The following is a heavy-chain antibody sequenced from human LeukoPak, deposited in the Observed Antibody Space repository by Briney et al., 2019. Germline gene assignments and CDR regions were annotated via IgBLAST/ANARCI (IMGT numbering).Heavy chain of an antibody. CDR1: GFPFNDHG. V-gene: IGHV3-20*01. Sequence: PGGSLRLSCAASGFPFNDHGMIWVRHAPGKGLEWVSGINWNGGSTGYADSVKGRFTISRDNAKNPLYLQMNNLRAEDTALYHCARADSNGWISDYWGQGTLVTVSS. D-gene: IGHD6-19*01. J-gene: IGHJ4*02. CDR3: ARADSNGWISDY. CDR2: INWNGGST.